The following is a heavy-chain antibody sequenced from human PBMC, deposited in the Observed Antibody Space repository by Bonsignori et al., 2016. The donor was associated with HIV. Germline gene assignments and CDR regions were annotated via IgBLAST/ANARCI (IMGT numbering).Heavy chain of an antibody. CDR2: ISAYNGNT. V-gene: IGHV1-18*01. J-gene: IGHJ4*02. CDR3: ARDRNSYYYDGSGPLGL. D-gene: IGHD3-22*01. Sequence: WVRQAPGQGLEWMGWISAYNGNTNYAQKLQGRVTMTTDTPTTTAYMELRSLRSDDTAVYYCARDRNSYYYDGSGPLGLWGQGTLVTVSS.